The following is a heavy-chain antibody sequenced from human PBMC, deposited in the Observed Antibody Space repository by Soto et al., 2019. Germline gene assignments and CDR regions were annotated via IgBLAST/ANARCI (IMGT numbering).Heavy chain of an antibody. CDR2: INHSGST. V-gene: IGHV4-34*01. CDR1: GGSFSGYY. D-gene: IGHD3-3*01. CDR3: ARAPPYYDFWSGYYTDYYYGMDV. Sequence: SETLSLTCAVYGGSFSGYYWSWIGQPPGEGLEWIGEINHSGSTNYNPSLKSRVTISVDTSKNQFSLKLSSVTAADTAVYYCARAPPYYDFWSGYYTDYYYGMDVWGQGTTVTVSS. J-gene: IGHJ6*02.